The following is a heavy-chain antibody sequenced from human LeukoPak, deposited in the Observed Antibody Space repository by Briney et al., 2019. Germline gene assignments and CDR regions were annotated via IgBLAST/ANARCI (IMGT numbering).Heavy chain of an antibody. D-gene: IGHD4-17*01. V-gene: IGHV4-59*01. CDR2: IYSSGST. CDR1: GGSISSYY. Sequence: SETLSLTCTVSGGSISSYYWSWIRQPPGKGLEWIGYIYSSGSTKYNPSLKSRVTISVDTSKNPFSLKLSSVTAADTAVYYCARVGPYGDPLDYWGQGTLVTVSS. CDR3: ARVGPYGDPLDY. J-gene: IGHJ4*02.